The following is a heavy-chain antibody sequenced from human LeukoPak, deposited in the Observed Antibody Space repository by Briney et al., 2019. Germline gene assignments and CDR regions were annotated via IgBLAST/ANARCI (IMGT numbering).Heavy chain of an antibody. CDR2: ISWNSGRI. D-gene: IGHD3-10*01. CDR3: VKDRGWFGELLNPLFDN. CDR1: GFTFDDYA. Sequence: SLRLSVAASGFTFDDYAMHWVRQAPGKGLEWVSGISWNSGRIGYADSVKGRFTISRDNAKNSLYLQMNSLRAEDTALYYCVKDRGWFGELLNPLFDNWGQGTRVTVSS. J-gene: IGHJ4*02. V-gene: IGHV3-9*01.